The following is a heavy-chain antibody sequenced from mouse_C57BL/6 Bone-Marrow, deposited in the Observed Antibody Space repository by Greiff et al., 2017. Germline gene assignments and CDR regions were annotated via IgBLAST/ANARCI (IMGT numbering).Heavy chain of an antibody. D-gene: IGHD2-4*01. CDR3: ARSGLRRTEYYFDY. V-gene: IGHV1-63*01. CDR1: GYTFTNYW. Sequence: VQLQQSGAELVRPGTSVKMSCKASGYTFTNYWIGWAKQRPGHGLEWIGDIYPGGGYTNYNEKFKGKATLTADKSSSTAYMQFSSLTSEDSAIYYCARSGLRRTEYYFDYWGQGTTLTVSS. CDR2: IYPGGGYT. J-gene: IGHJ2*01.